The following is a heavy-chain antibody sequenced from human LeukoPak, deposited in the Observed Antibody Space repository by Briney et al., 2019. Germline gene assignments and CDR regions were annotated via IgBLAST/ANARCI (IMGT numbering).Heavy chain of an antibody. CDR3: ARDHYVDAFDI. CDR2: IYSGGGT. J-gene: IGHJ3*02. CDR1: GFTVSSNY. D-gene: IGHD3-16*01. Sequence: GGSLRLSCAASGFTVSSNYMSWVRQAPGKGLEWVSVIYSGGGTYYSDAVKGRFTISRDNSKNTLYLQMNSLRAGDTAVYYCARDHYVDAFDIWGQGTMVTVSS. V-gene: IGHV3-66*01.